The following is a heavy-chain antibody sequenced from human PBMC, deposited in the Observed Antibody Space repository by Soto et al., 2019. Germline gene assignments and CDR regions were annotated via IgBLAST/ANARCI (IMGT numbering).Heavy chain of an antibody. J-gene: IGHJ4*02. CDR2: IWYDGSNK. Sequence: PGGSLRLSCAASGFTFSSYVMPWVRPAPGKGLEWVAVIWYDGSNKYYADSVKGRFTISRDNSKNTLYLQMNSLRAEDTAVYYCASAKPCVVVPAAMDYWGQGTLVTVSS. V-gene: IGHV3-33*01. D-gene: IGHD2-2*01. CDR3: ASAKPCVVVPAAMDY. CDR1: GFTFSSYV.